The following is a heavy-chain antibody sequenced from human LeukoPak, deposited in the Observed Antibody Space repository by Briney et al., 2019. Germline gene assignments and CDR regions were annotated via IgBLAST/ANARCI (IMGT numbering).Heavy chain of an antibody. V-gene: IGHV3-30-3*01. CDR1: GFTFSSYA. CDR2: ISYDGSNK. J-gene: IGHJ6*02. CDR3: ARDYGSEGYYYYGMDV. D-gene: IGHD3-10*01. Sequence: GRSLRLSCAASGFTFSSYAMHWVRQAPGKGLEWVAVISYDGSNKYYADSVKGRFTISRDNSKNTLYLQMNSLRAEDTAVYYCARDYGSEGYYYYGMDVWGQGTTVTVSS.